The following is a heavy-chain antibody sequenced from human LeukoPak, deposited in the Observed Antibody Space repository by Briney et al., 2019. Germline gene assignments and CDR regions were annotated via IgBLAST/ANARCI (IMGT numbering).Heavy chain of an antibody. D-gene: IGHD5-24*01. Sequence: ASVKVSCKASGYTFTSYDINWVRQATGQGLEWMGWMNPNSGNTGYAQKFQGRVTMTSNTSISTAYMELSSLRSEDTAVYYCARVGVEMATIFLVGDYWGQGTLVTVSS. J-gene: IGHJ4*02. CDR3: ARVGVEMATIFLVGDY. V-gene: IGHV1-8*01. CDR1: GYTFTSYD. CDR2: MNPNSGNT.